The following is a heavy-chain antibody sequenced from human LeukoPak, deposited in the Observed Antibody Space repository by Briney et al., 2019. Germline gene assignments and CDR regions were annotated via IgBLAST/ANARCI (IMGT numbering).Heavy chain of an antibody. CDR2: INQDGGAK. Sequence: GGSLRLSCVASGFTFSSYWMTWVRQQAGKGLEWVANINQDGGAKYYLDSVKGRFTISRDNANNSLYLQMNSLRVDDTAVYYCATIDSSSPRDWGQGTLVTVAS. V-gene: IGHV3-7*03. CDR1: GFTFSSYW. J-gene: IGHJ4*02. CDR3: ATIDSSSPRD. D-gene: IGHD6-13*01.